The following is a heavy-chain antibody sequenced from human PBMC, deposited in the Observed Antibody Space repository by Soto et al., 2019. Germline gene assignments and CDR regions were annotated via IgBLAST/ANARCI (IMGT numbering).Heavy chain of an antibody. D-gene: IGHD3-22*01. V-gene: IGHV3-30-3*01. CDR1: GFTFSSYA. CDR3: ARERDYYDSSGYWSPLGYYGMDV. Sequence: VGSLRLSCAASGFTFSSYAMHWVRQAPGKGLEWVAVISYDGSNKYYADSVKGRFTISRDNSKNTLYLQMNSLRAEDTAVYYCARERDYYDSSGYWSPLGYYGMDVWGQGTTVTVS. CDR2: ISYDGSNK. J-gene: IGHJ6*02.